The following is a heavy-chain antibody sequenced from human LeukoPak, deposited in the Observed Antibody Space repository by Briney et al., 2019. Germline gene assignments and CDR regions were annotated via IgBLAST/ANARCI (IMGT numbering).Heavy chain of an antibody. V-gene: IGHV4-59*01. CDR2: ICYSGST. D-gene: IGHD3-9*01. CDR3: ARCTKSYDILTGYPTNWYFDL. CDR1: GGSISSYY. J-gene: IGHJ2*01. Sequence: SETLSLTCTVSGGSISSYYWSWIRQPPGKGLEWIGYICYSGSTNYNPSLKSRVTISVDTSKNQFSLKLSSVTAADTAVYYCARCTKSYDILTGYPTNWYFDLWGRGTLVTVSS.